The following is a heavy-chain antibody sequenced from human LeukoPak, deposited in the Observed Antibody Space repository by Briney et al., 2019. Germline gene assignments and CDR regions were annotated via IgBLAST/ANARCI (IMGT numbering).Heavy chain of an antibody. CDR3: ARDIAGLGY. V-gene: IGHV3-74*01. J-gene: IGHJ4*02. Sequence: GGSLRLSCAVSGFTFSSYWMDWVRQAPGKGRMWVSRIKNDGSNTGYADSVKGRFTISRDNAKNTLYLQINSLRAKDTAVYYCARDIAGLGYWGQGTLVTVSS. CDR2: IKNDGSNT. CDR1: GFTFSSYW. D-gene: IGHD2-21*01.